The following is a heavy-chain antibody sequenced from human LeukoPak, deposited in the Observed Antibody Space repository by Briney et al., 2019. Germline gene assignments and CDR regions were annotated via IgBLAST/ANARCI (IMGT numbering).Heavy chain of an antibody. V-gene: IGHV3-9*01. J-gene: IGHJ5*02. CDR1: GFTFDDYA. D-gene: IGHD6-13*01. CDR3: AKDSSSSSWYSVMDQRGYNWFDP. CDR2: ISWNSGSI. Sequence: GGSLRLSCAASGFTFDDYAMPWVRQAPGKGLEWVSGISWNSGSIGYADSVKGRFTISRDNAKNSLYLQMNSLRAEDTALYYCAKDSSSSSWYSVMDQRGYNWFDPWGQGTLVTVSS.